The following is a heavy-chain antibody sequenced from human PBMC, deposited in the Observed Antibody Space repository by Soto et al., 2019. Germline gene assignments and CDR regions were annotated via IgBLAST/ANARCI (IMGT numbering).Heavy chain of an antibody. Sequence: ETLSLTCTVSGGSISSYYWSWIRQPPGKGLEWIGYIYYSGSTNYNPSLKSRVTISVDTSKNQFSLKLSSVTAADTAVYYCERGFALYYLGYWGQGALVTVFS. D-gene: IGHD2-21*01. V-gene: IGHV4-59*01. CDR2: IYYSGST. J-gene: IGHJ4*02. CDR3: ERGFALYYLGY. CDR1: GGSISSYY.